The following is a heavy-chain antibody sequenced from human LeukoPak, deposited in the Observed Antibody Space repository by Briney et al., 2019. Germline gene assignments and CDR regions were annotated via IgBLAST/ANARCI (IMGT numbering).Heavy chain of an antibody. CDR1: GFTFSSYA. CDR2: ISGSGGST. J-gene: IGHJ4*02. D-gene: IGHD3-22*01. CDR3: AKAPANSRSGYYCFDY. Sequence: PGGSLRLSCAASGFTFSSYAMSWVRHAPGKGLGWVSAISGSGGSTYYADSVKGRFTISRDNSKNTLYLQMNSLRAEDTAVYYCAKAPANSRSGYYCFDYWGQGILVTVSS. V-gene: IGHV3-23*01.